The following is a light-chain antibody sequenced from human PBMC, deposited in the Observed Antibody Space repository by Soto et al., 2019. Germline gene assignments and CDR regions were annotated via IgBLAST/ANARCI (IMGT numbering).Light chain of an antibody. CDR1: SSNIGAGYD. J-gene: IGLJ3*02. V-gene: IGLV1-40*01. CDR2: GNS. Sequence: QSVLTQPPSVSGAPGQRVTISCIGSSSNIGAGYDVHWYQQLPGTAPKLLIYGNSNRPSGVPDRFSGSKSGTSASLAITGLQAEEEADYYCQSYDSSLSGAVFGGGTKLTVL. CDR3: QSYDSSLSGAV.